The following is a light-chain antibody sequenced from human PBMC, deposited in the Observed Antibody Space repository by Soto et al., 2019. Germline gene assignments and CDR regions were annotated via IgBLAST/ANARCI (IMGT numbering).Light chain of an antibody. CDR2: GNS. CDR3: QSYDSSLREV. J-gene: IGLJ2*01. Sequence: QSVLTQPPSVSGAPGQRVTISCTGSSSYIGAGYDVHWYQQLPGTAPKLLIYGNSNRPSGVPDRFSGSKSGTSASLAITGLQAEDEADYYCQSYDSSLREVFGGGTKLTVL. CDR1: SSYIGAGYD. V-gene: IGLV1-40*01.